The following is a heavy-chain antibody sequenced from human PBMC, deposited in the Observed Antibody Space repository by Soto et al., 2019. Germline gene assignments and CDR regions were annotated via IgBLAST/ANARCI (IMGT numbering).Heavy chain of an antibody. D-gene: IGHD6-19*01. CDR2: ITKSSSPI. CDR3: ARLYTSGWYIDH. J-gene: IGHJ4*02. V-gene: IGHV3-48*02. CDR1: GFTFSSFS. Sequence: EVQLVESGVGLVQPGGSLRLSCAASGFTFSSFSIDWVRQAPGKGLEWISYITKSSSPIYYADSVKDRFTVSRDNGKNAVYLQMNSLRDEDTAVYYCARLYTSGWYIDHWGQGTLVTVSS.